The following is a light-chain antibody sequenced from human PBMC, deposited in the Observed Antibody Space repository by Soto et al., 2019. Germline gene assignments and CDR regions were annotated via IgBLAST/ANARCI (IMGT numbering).Light chain of an antibody. CDR3: QQYNNWPRAT. J-gene: IGKJ4*01. V-gene: IGKV3D-15*01. CDR2: TAS. Sequence: ENVLTQSPGTLSLSPWEGATLSCRATQSVTSNFLAWYQQKPGQAPSLLIHTASSRAAGIPDRFSGSGSGTEFNLTISSLQSEDFGVYYCQQYNNWPRATFGGGTKVDIK. CDR1: QSVTSNF.